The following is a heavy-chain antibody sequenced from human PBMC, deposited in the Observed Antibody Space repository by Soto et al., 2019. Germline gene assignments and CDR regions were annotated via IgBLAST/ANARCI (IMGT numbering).Heavy chain of an antibody. CDR2: IYYSGST. J-gene: IGHJ6*02. CDR3: ATLTMVRGALWYYYGMDV. V-gene: IGHV4-31*11. D-gene: IGHD3-10*01. CDR1: GDSISSGGFS. Sequence: SETLSLTCAVSGDSISSGGFSWSWIRQHPGKGLEWIGYIYYSGSTYYNPSLKSRVTISVDTSKNQFSLKLSSVTAADTAVYYCATLTMVRGALWYYYGMDVWGQGTTVTVSS.